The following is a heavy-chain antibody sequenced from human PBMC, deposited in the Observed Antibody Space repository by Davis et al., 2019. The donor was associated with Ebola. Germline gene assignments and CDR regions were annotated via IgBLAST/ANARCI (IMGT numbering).Heavy chain of an antibody. CDR1: GGSISIYY. V-gene: IGHV4-4*07. Sequence: PSETLSLTCTVSGGSISIYYWSWIRQPAGKGLEWIGRIYTSGSTNYNPSLKSRVTMSVDTSENQFSLKLSSVTAADTAVYYCARGGYYFDSSGYDHDYWGQGTLVTVSS. J-gene: IGHJ4*02. CDR2: IYTSGST. CDR3: ARGGYYFDSSGYDHDY. D-gene: IGHD3-22*01.